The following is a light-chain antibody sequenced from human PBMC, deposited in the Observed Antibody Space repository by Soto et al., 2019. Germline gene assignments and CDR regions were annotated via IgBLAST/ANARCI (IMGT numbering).Light chain of an antibody. CDR2: AAS. Sequence: EIVLTQSPGTLSLSPGEGGTLSCLASQSISSSYLAWYQQKPGQSPRLLFYAASSRATGVPDRFSGSGSGTDFTLTISRLEPEDFAVYYCQLYGGSHMFSFGQGTKLEIK. V-gene: IGKV3-20*01. CDR3: QLYGGSHMFS. CDR1: QSISSSY. J-gene: IGKJ2*01.